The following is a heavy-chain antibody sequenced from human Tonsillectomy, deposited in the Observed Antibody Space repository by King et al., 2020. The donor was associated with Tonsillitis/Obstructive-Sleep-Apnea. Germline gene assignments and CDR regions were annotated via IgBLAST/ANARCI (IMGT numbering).Heavy chain of an antibody. J-gene: IGHJ6*03. CDR1: GFTFSSYW. V-gene: IGHV3-7*01. CDR2: IKQDGSEK. CDR3: ARGKDILTVYYPYYYYYMDV. Sequence: VQLVESGGGLVQPGGSLRLSCAASGFTFSSYWMSWVRQAPGKGLEWVANIKQDGSEKYYVDSVKGRFTISRDNAKNSLYLQMNSMVAEDTAVYYCARGKDILTVYYPYYYYYMDVWGKGTTVTISS. D-gene: IGHD3-9*01.